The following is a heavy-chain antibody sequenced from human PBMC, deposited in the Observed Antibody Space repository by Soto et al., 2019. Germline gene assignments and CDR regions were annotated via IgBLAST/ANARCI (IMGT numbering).Heavy chain of an antibody. CDR1: GFTFSSYA. J-gene: IGHJ3*02. V-gene: IGHV3-23*01. CDR2: ISGSGGST. CDR3: AGGSYYNVFAFDI. D-gene: IGHD3-10*01. Sequence: GSLRLSCAASGFTFSSYAMSWVRQAPGKGLEWVSAISGSGGSTYYADSVKGRFTISRDNSKNTLYLQMNSLRAEDTAVYYCAGGSYYNVFAFDIWGQGTMVTVSS.